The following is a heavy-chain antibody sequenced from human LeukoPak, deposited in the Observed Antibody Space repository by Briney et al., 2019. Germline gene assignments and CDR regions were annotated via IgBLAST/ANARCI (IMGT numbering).Heavy chain of an antibody. D-gene: IGHD6-19*01. J-gene: IGHJ4*02. V-gene: IGHV3-30-3*01. Sequence: PGGSLRLSCAASGFTFSSYAMHWVRQAPGKGLEWVAVISYDGSNKYYADSVKGRFTISRDNSKNTLYLQMNSLRDEDTAAYYCARDPAYTSGWYPYYFDYWGQGTLVTVSS. CDR3: ARDPAYTSGWYPYYFDY. CDR2: ISYDGSNK. CDR1: GFTFSSYA.